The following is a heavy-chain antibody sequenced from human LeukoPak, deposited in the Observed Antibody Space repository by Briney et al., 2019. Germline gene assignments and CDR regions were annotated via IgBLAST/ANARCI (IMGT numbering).Heavy chain of an antibody. D-gene: IGHD4-17*01. CDR1: GGSISSSSYY. J-gene: IGHJ3*02. CDR3: ARHLRLEAFDI. CDR2: TYYSGST. V-gene: IGHV4-39*01. Sequence: PSETLSLTCTVSGGSISSSSYYLGWIRQPPGNGLEWIGSTYYSGSTYYNPSLKSRVTISVDTSKNQCSLKLSSVTAADTAVYYCARHLRLEAFDIWGQGTMVTVSS.